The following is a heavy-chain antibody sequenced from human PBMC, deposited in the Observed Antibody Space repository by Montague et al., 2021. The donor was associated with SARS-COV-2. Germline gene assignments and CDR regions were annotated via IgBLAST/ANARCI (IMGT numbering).Heavy chain of an antibody. CDR2: IYYSGST. CDR1: GGSISSYY. J-gene: IGHJ4*02. Sequence: SETLSLTCTVSGGSISSYYWSWIRQPPGKGLEWIGYIYYSGSTNYNPSLKSRVTISVDTSKNQFSLKLSSVTAADTAVYYCARDQYSSGWSIHFDYWGQGTLVTVSS. CDR3: ARDQYSSGWSIHFDY. D-gene: IGHD6-19*01. V-gene: IGHV4-59*13.